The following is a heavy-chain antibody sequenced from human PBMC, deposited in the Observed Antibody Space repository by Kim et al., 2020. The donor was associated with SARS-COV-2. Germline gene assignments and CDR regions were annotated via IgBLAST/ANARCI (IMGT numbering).Heavy chain of an antibody. Sequence: GRFTISRDNSKNTLYLQMNSLRAEDTAVYYCAKASPPYDILTGYYSDFDYWGQGTLVTVSS. D-gene: IGHD3-9*01. CDR3: AKASPPYDILTGYYSDFDY. J-gene: IGHJ4*02. V-gene: IGHV3-30*02.